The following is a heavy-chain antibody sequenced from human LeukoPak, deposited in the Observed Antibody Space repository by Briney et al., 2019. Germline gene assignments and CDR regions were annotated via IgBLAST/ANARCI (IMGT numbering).Heavy chain of an antibody. CDR1: GYTFTGYY. Sequence: GASVKVSCKAPGYTFTGYYMHWVRQAPGQGLEWMGWINPNGGGTNYAQKFQGRVTMTRDTSISTAYMELSRLRSDDTAVYYCARTLFDGIGGNYFDYWGQRTLVTVSS. D-gene: IGHD3-10*01. CDR2: INPNGGGT. V-gene: IGHV1-2*02. CDR3: ARTLFDGIGGNYFDY. J-gene: IGHJ4*02.